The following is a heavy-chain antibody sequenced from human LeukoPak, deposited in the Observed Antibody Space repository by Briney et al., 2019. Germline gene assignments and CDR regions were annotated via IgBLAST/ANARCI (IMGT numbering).Heavy chain of an antibody. D-gene: IGHD3-10*01. J-gene: IGHJ6*03. CDR2: ISPTSGGT. Sequence: GASVKVSCEASGYTFTGYYMHWVRQAPGQGLEWMGWISPTSGGTNYAQKFQGRVTMTRDTSISTAYMELSRLRSDDTAVYYCAREAYASGSFRTDYYYMDVWGKGTTVTISS. V-gene: IGHV1-2*02. CDR1: GYTFTGYY. CDR3: AREAYASGSFRTDYYYMDV.